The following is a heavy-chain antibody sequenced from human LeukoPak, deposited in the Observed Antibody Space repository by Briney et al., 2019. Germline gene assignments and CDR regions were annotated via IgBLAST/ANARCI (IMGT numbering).Heavy chain of an antibody. CDR1: GGTFSSYA. J-gene: IGHJ3*02. CDR2: IIPIFGTA. V-gene: IGHV1-69*13. CDR3: ARERGYSGSDAFDI. Sequence: ASVKVSCKASGGTFSSYAISWVRQAPGQGLEWMGGIIPIFGTANYAQKFQGRVTITADESTSTAYMELSSLRSEDTAVYYCARERGYSGSDAFDIWGQGTMVTVSS. D-gene: IGHD5-12*01.